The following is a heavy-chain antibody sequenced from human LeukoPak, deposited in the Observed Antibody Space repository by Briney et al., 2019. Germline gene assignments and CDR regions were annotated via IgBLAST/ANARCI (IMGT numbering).Heavy chain of an antibody. CDR2: ISGSGGSA. V-gene: IGHV3-23*01. CDR3: ATVFSSSNEFFDY. J-gene: IGHJ4*02. D-gene: IGHD2-2*01. CDR1: GFTFSDYA. Sequence: GGSLRPSCEASGFTFSDYAMSWVRQAPGKGLEWVSAISGSGGSAYYADSVKGRFTISRDNSKNTLYLQMNSLRAEDTAVYYCATVFSSSNEFFDYWGQGALVTVSS.